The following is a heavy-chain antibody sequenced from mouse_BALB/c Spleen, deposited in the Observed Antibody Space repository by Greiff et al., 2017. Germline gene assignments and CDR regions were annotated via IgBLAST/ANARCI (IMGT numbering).Heavy chain of an antibody. CDR2: IYPGNSDT. D-gene: IGHD1-1*01. CDR1: GYTFTSYW. CDR3: TRSRLRDAMDY. Sequence: EVQLQESGTVLARPGASVKMSCKASGYTFTSYWMHWVKQRPGQGLEWIGAIYPGNSDTSYNQKFKGKAKLTAVTSTSTAYMELSSLTNEDSAVYYCTRSRLRDAMDYWGQGTSATVSS. V-gene: IGHV1-5*01. J-gene: IGHJ4*01.